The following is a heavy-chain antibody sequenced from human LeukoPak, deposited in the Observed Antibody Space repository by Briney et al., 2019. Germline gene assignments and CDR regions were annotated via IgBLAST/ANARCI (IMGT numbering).Heavy chain of an antibody. Sequence: GGSLRLSCAASGFTFSNYAMSWVRQAPGKGLEWVSTLSGTGGSTYYTDSVKGRFTISRDNSKNTLYLQMNSLRAEDTSVYYCARDLGSSSGRPYYFDFWGQGTLVTVSS. D-gene: IGHD6-6*01. V-gene: IGHV3-23*01. J-gene: IGHJ4*02. CDR1: GFTFSNYA. CDR3: ARDLGSSSGRPYYFDF. CDR2: LSGTGGST.